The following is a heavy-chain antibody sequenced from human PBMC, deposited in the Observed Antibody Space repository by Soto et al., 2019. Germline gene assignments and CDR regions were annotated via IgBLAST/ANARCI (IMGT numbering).Heavy chain of an antibody. CDR1: GGSISSSSYY. D-gene: IGHD5-18*01. Sequence: SETLSLTCTVSGGSISSSSYYWGWIRQPPGKGLEWIGSIYYSGSTYYNPSLKSRVTISVDTSKNQFSLKLSSVTAADTAVYYCARAVRGYSYQKERAEFDYWGQGTLVTVSS. V-gene: IGHV4-39*01. J-gene: IGHJ4*02. CDR3: ARAVRGYSYQKERAEFDY. CDR2: IYYSGST.